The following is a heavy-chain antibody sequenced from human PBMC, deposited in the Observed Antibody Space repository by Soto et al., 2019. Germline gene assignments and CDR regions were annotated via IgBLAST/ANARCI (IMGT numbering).Heavy chain of an antibody. J-gene: IGHJ4*02. CDR2: ISYDGSNK. CDR1: GFTFSSYA. Sequence: GGSLRLSCAASGFTFSSYAMHWVRQAPGKGLEWVAVISYDGSNKYYADSVKGRFTISRDNSKNTLYLQMNSLRAEDTAVYYCARTLHTPPYSTPYFDYWGQGTLVTVSS. CDR3: ARTLHTPPYSTPYFDY. D-gene: IGHD6-13*01. V-gene: IGHV3-30-3*01.